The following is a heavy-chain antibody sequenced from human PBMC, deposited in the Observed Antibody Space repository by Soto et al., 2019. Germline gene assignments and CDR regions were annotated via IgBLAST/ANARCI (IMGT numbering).Heavy chain of an antibody. Sequence: QVQLQESGPGLVKPSHTLSLPCTVSGGSIRSGAYYWSGISQPPGKGLEWIGYIYYSGSNYYNPSLKGGVTSSVDTSKSQFSLKQSSVTSAATSGYHCAKEHVERGMYFGGQGTTVIFSS. V-gene: IGHV4-30-4*01. CDR3: AKEHVERGMYF. J-gene: IGHJ6*02. CDR1: GGSIRSGAYY. CDR2: IYYSGSN. D-gene: IGHD3-10*01.